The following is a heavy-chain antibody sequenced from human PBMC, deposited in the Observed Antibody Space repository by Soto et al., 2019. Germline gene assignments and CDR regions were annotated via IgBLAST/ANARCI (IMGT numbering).Heavy chain of an antibody. V-gene: IGHV3-23*01. Sequence: GGSLRLSCAASGFTFSSYAMSWVREAPGKGLEWVSGISGSGGSTYYASVKGRFTISRDNSKNTLYLQMNSLRAEDTAVYYCAKVRGYSGYALIHDAFAIWGQGTMVTVSS. CDR3: AKVRGYSGYALIHDAFAI. CDR1: GFTFSSYA. CDR2: ISGSGGST. J-gene: IGHJ3*02. D-gene: IGHD5-12*01.